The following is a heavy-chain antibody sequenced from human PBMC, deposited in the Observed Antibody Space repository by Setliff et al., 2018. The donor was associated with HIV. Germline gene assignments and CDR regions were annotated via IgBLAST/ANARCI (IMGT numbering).Heavy chain of an antibody. D-gene: IGHD3-3*01. Sequence: SETLSLTCAVYGGSFSGYYWSWIRQPPGKGLEWIGEINHSGSTNYNPSLKSRVTISVDKYKNQSPLKLSAVTAADTALYYCARDVMEYFGNYFDYWGQGALVTVSS. V-gene: IGHV4-34*01. J-gene: IGHJ4*02. CDR3: ARDVMEYFGNYFDY. CDR2: INHSGST. CDR1: GGSFSGYY.